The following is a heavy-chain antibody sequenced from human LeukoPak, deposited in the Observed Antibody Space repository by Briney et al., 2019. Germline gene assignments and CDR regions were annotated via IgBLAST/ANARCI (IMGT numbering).Heavy chain of an antibody. D-gene: IGHD4-17*01. CDR2: IYPGDSDT. CDR1: GYRFTSYW. Sequence: GESLKISCKGSGYRFTSYWIGWVRQLPGKGLEWMGIIYPGDSDTRYSPSFQGQVTISADKSISTAYLQWSSLKASDTAMYYCARGLYGDYVSTYNWFDPWGQGTLVTVSS. J-gene: IGHJ5*02. V-gene: IGHV5-51*01. CDR3: ARGLYGDYVSTYNWFDP.